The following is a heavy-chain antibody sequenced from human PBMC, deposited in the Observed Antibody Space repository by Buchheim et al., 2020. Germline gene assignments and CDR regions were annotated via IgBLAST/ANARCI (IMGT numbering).Heavy chain of an antibody. V-gene: IGHV4-59*01. J-gene: IGHJ4*02. CDR1: GGSISSYY. CDR3: ARSDWNDQTIFDY. Sequence: QVQLQESGPGLLKPSQTLSLTCTVSGGSISSYYWSWIRQPPGKGLEWIGYIYYSGSTNYNPSLKSRVTISVDTSKNQFSLKLSSVTAADTAVYYCARSDWNDQTIFDYWGQGTL. CDR2: IYYSGST. D-gene: IGHD1-1*01.